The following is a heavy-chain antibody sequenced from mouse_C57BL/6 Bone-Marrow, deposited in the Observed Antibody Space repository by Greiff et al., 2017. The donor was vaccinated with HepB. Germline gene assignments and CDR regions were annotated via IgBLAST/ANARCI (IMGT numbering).Heavy chain of an antibody. D-gene: IGHD1-1*01. V-gene: IGHV5-4*01. CDR2: ISDGGSYT. Sequence: EVQVVESGGGLVKPGGSLKLSCAASGFTFSSYAMSWVRQTPEKRLEWVATISDGGSYTYYPDNVKSRFTISRDNAKNNLYLQMSHLKSEDTAMYYCAREGGSVFDYWGQGTTLTVSS. CDR3: AREGGSVFDY. CDR1: GFTFSSYA. J-gene: IGHJ2*01.